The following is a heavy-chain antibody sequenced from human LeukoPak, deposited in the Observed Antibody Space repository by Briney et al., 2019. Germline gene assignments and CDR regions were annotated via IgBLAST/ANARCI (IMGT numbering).Heavy chain of an antibody. V-gene: IGHV4-34*01. CDR2: INHSGST. Sequence: SETLSLTCAVYGGSFSGYYWSWIRQPPGKGLEWIGEINHSGSTNYNPSLKSRVTISVDTSKNQFPLKLSSVTAADTAVYYCARGVQYSSSWYGRWYNWFDPWGQGTLVTVSS. CDR3: ARGVQYSSSWYGRWYNWFDP. D-gene: IGHD6-13*01. J-gene: IGHJ5*02. CDR1: GGSFSGYY.